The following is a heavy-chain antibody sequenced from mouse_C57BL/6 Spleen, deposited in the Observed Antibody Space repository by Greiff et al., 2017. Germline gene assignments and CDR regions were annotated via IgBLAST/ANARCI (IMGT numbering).Heavy chain of an antibody. CDR3: TTLRGSSYYLDY. V-gene: IGHV14-1*01. D-gene: IGHD1-1*01. J-gene: IGHJ2*01. CDR1: GFNIKDYY. Sequence: EVQLQQSGAELVRPGASVKLSCTASGFNIKDYYMHWVKQRPEQGLEWIGRIDPEDGDTEYAPKFQGKATMTADTSSNTAYLQLSSLTAEDTAVYYCTTLRGSSYYLDYWGQGTTLTVSS. CDR2: IDPEDGDT.